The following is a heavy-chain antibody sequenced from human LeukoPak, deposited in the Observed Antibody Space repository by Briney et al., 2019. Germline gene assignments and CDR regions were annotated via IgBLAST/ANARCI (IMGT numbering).Heavy chain of an antibody. CDR1: GFTFSSYG. CDR3: TTFAAGTTF. J-gene: IGHJ4*02. D-gene: IGHD6-19*01. Sequence: PGGSLRLSCAASGFTFSSYGMNWVRQAPGKGLEWVSSISSSSSYIYYVDSLKGRFTISRDNAKNSLYLQMNSLKTEDTAVYYCTTFAAGTTFWGQGTLVTVSS. V-gene: IGHV3-21*03. CDR2: ISSSSSYI.